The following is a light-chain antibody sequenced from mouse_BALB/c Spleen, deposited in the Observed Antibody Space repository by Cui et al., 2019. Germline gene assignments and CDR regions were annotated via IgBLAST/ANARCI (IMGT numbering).Light chain of an antibody. J-gene: IGKJ2*01. CDR1: ASVNY. CDR3: QQWSSHPHT. Sequence: QIVLNQSLALMSASPEEKVTRSSSTNASVNYMNWYQQKPSSSPKPLIYLTSSLASGVPARFSGSGSGTSYSLTISSMEAEDAATYYCQQWSSHPHTFGGGTKLEIK. V-gene: IGKV4-68*01. CDR2: LTS.